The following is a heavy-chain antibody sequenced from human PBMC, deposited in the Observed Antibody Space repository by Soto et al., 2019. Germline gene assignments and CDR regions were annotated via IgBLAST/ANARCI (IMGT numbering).Heavy chain of an antibody. CDR1: GDSVSSNSAA. V-gene: IGHV6-1*01. D-gene: IGHD2-2*01. CDR2: TYYRSKWYN. J-gene: IGHJ4*02. Sequence: PSQTLSLTCAISGDSVSSNSAAWNWIRQSPSRGLEWLGRTYYRSKWYNDYAVSVKSRITINPDTSKNQFSLQLNSVTPEDTAVYYCARDRAPGYCSSTSCRRSYFDYWGRGTLVTVS. CDR3: ARDRAPGYCSSTSCRRSYFDY.